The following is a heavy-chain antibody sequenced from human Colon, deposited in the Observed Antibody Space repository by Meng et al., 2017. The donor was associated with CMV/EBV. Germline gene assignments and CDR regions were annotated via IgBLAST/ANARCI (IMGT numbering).Heavy chain of an antibody. V-gene: IGHV4-4*07. CDR3: GRAGARGVPIDV. Sequence: QVQLQGSGPGLVKPSETLSLTFTVSGGSISGHYWTWIRRPAGEGLQWLGRIYSNGRIDENYSLRSRVTISVDTSKNQLSLRLTSVTAADTAVYYRGRAGARGVPIDVWGRGTLVTVSS. D-gene: IGHD3-10*01. CDR1: GGSISGHY. CDR2: IYSNGRI. J-gene: IGHJ1*01.